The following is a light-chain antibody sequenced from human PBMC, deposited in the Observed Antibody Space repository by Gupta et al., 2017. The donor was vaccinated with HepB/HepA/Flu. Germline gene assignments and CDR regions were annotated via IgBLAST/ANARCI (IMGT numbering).Light chain of an antibody. Sequence: DIQMTQSPSSLSASVGDRVTITCRASQDISNYLAWYQQKPGKVPNLLMYGASTLQSGVPSRCSGGGCGTDFTPTITSLQHEDVATYFCQKYSTGPWTFGGGTKVEIK. CDR3: QKYSTGPWT. CDR2: GAS. CDR1: QDISNY. J-gene: IGKJ4*02. V-gene: IGKV1-27*01.